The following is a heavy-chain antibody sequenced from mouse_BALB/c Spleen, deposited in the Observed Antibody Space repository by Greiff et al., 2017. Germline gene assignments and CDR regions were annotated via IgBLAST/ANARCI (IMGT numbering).Heavy chain of an antibody. V-gene: IGHV5-4*02. J-gene: IGHJ4*01. Sequence: EVHLVESGGGLVKPGGSLKLSCAASGFTFSDYYMYWVRQTPEKRLEWVATISDGGSYTYYPDSVKGRFTISRDNAKNNLYLQMSSLKSEDTAMYYCARHERWLLPGAMDYWGQGTSVTVSS. CDR2: ISDGGSYT. CDR1: GFTFSDYY. CDR3: ARHERWLLPGAMDY. D-gene: IGHD2-3*01.